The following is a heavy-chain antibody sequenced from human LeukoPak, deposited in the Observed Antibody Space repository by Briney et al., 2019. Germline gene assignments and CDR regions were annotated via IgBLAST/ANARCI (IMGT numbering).Heavy chain of an antibody. CDR1: GYTFTDYY. CDR3: ARGPSSKAGTRYYFDY. J-gene: IGHJ4*02. Sequence: ASVKVSCKASGYTFTDYYMHWVRQAPGQGLEWMGWMNPNSGNTGYAQKFQGRVTITRNTSISTAYMELSSLRSEDTAVYYCARGPSSKAGTRYYFDYWGQGTLVTVSS. V-gene: IGHV1-8*03. D-gene: IGHD6-13*01. CDR2: MNPNSGNT.